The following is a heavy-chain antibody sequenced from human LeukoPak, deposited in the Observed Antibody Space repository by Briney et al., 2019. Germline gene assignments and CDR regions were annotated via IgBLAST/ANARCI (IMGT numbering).Heavy chain of an antibody. D-gene: IGHD1-26*01. CDR2: ISGSGISA. J-gene: IGHJ6*03. CDR1: GFSFSSYA. V-gene: IGHV3-23*01. CDR3: AKKWGVYSAYYYYMDV. Sequence: GGSLRLSCAASGFSFSSYAMSWVRQAPGKGLEWVSAISGSGISANYADSVKGRFTISRDNSKNTLYLQMNSLRAEDTAVHYCAKKWGVYSAYYYYMDVWGKGTTVTVSS.